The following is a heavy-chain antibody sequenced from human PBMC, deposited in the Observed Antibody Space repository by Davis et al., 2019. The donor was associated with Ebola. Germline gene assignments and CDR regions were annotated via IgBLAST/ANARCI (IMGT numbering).Heavy chain of an antibody. D-gene: IGHD4-11*01. V-gene: IGHV1-69*04. Sequence: SVKVSCKASGVTFSSYAISWVRQAPGQGLEWMGRIIPILGIANYAQKFQGRVTITADKSTSTAYMELSSLRSEDTAVYYCASLYSNYDYYYYGMDVWGQGTTVTVSS. CDR2: IIPILGIA. J-gene: IGHJ6*02. CDR1: GVTFSSYA. CDR3: ASLYSNYDYYYYGMDV.